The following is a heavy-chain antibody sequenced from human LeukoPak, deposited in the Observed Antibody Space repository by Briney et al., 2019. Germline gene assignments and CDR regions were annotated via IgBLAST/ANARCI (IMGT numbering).Heavy chain of an antibody. D-gene: IGHD2-15*01. CDR3: ARGYCSGGSCYWGPDAFAI. Sequence: SETLSLTCTVSGGSISSYYWSWIRQPPGKGLERIGYIYYSGSTNYNPSLKSRVTISVDTSKNQFSLKLSSVTAADTAVYYCARGYCSGGSCYWGPDAFAIWGQGTMVTVSS. CDR2: IYYSGST. V-gene: IGHV4-59*01. J-gene: IGHJ3*02. CDR1: GGSISSYY.